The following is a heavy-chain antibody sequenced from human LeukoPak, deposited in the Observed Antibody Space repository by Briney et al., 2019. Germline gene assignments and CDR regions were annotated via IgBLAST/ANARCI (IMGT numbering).Heavy chain of an antibody. Sequence: GGSLRLSCAASAFSFSNYNMNWVRQAPGKGLEWVSSITSSGSYIYYADSVKGRFTVSRDNAKNSLHLQMNSLRAEDTALYYCARVGTSGGEPGSLDYWGQGTLVTVSS. CDR1: AFSFSNYN. V-gene: IGHV3-21*04. D-gene: IGHD3-10*01. CDR3: ARVGTSGGEPGSLDY. CDR2: ITSSGSYI. J-gene: IGHJ4*02.